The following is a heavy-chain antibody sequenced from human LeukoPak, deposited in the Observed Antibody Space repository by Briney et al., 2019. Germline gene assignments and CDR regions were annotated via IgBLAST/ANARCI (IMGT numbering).Heavy chain of an antibody. CDR2: IYTSGST. CDR3: ARDGYYYDSSGYSLFDY. Sequence: SETLSLTCTVSGGAISSYYWSWIRQPAGKGLEWIGRIYTSGSTNYNPSLKSRVTMSVDTSKNQSSLKLSSVTAADTAVYYCARDGYYYDSSGYSLFDYWGQGTLVTVSS. CDR1: GGAISSYY. J-gene: IGHJ4*02. D-gene: IGHD3-22*01. V-gene: IGHV4-4*07.